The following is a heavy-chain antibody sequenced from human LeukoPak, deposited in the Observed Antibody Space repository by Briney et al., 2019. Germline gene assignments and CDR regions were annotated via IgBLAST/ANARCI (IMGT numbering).Heavy chain of an antibody. D-gene: IGHD5-18*01. V-gene: IGHV3-23*01. J-gene: IGHJ4*02. Sequence: GGSLRLSCAASGFTFSSYAMSWVRQAPGKGLEWVSAISGSGGSTYYADSVKGRFTISRDNSKNTPYLQMNSLRAEDTAVYYCAKDLYPDTAMVAEFDYWGQGTLVTVSS. CDR3: AKDLYPDTAMVAEFDY. CDR2: ISGSGGST. CDR1: GFTFSSYA.